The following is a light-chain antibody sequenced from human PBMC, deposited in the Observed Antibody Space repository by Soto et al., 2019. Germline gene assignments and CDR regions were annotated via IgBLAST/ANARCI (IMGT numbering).Light chain of an antibody. CDR2: GAY. J-gene: IGKJ5*01. CDR1: QSVSTN. CDR3: QQYGSSIT. Sequence: PGARAPLSCRASQSVSTNLAWYQQKPGQPPRLLIYGAYTRATDIPARFSGSGSGTEFTLTIIRLEPEDFAVYYCQQYGSSITFGQGTRLEIK. V-gene: IGKV3-20*01.